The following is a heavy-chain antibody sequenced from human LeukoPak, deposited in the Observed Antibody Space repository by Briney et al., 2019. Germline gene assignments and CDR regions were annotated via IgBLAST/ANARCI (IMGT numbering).Heavy chain of an antibody. Sequence: ASVKVSCKASGYTFTGCYMHWVRQAPGQGLEWMGRINPNSGGTNYAQKFQGRVTMTRDTSISTAYMELSRLRSDDTAVYYCASNYDILTGYFRGAFDIWGQGTMVTVSS. V-gene: IGHV1-2*06. CDR3: ASNYDILTGYFRGAFDI. D-gene: IGHD3-9*01. J-gene: IGHJ3*02. CDR1: GYTFTGCY. CDR2: INPNSGGT.